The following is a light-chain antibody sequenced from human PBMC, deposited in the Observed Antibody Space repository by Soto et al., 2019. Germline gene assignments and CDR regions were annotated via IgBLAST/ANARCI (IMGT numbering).Light chain of an antibody. CDR1: ISDVGRYKL. CDR3: CSYAGGASVV. V-gene: IGLV2-23*01. Sequence: QSALTQPASVSGSPGQSITISCTGTISDVGRYKLVSWYQQHPDKAPKLIIYEDIERPSGVSHRFSGSTSGNTASLTISGLQTEDEAKYFCCSYAGGASVVFGGGTKLTVL. CDR2: EDI. J-gene: IGLJ2*01.